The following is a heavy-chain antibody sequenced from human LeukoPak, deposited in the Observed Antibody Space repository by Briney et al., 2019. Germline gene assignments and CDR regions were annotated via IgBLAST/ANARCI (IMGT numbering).Heavy chain of an antibody. D-gene: IGHD3-22*01. CDR1: GGSFSGYY. Sequence: SGTLSLTCAVYGGSFSGYYWSWIRQPPGKGLEWIGEINHSGSTNYNPSLKSRVTISVDTSKNQFSLKLSSVTAADTAVYYCARIAPTNYYDSSGYTPPIDYWGQGTLVTVSS. CDR3: ARIAPTNYYDSSGYTPPIDY. J-gene: IGHJ4*02. V-gene: IGHV4-34*01. CDR2: INHSGST.